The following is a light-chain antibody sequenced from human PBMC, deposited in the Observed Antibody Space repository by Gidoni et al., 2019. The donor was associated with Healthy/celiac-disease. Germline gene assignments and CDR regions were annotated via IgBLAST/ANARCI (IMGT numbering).Light chain of an antibody. V-gene: IGKV3-15*01. CDR1: QSVSIN. CDR3: QQYNNWPVT. J-gene: IGKJ3*01. CDR2: GAS. Sequence: EIVMTQSPATLSVSPGERATLSCRASQSVSINLAWYQQKPGQAPMLLIYGASTRATGIPARFSGSGSGTEFTLTISSLQSEDFALYFCQQYNNWPVTFGPGTKVDI.